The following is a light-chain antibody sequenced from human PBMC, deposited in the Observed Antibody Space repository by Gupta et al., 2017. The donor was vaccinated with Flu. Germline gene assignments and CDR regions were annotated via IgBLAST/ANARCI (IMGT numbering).Light chain of an antibody. CDR2: LGS. V-gene: IGKV2-28*01. J-gene: IGKJ4*01. Sequence: PVXXXEXAXISCRSSQSLLHSNGYNYLDWYLQKPGQSPQLLIYLGSNRASGVPDRFSGSGSGTDFTLKISRVEAEDVGVYYCMQALQTPLTFGGGTKVEIK. CDR3: MQALQTPLT. CDR1: QSLLHSNGYNY.